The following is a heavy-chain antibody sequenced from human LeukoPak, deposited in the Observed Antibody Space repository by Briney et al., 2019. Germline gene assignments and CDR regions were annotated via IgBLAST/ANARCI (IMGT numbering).Heavy chain of an antibody. J-gene: IGHJ6*02. CDR1: GFTFSSYS. CDR3: MIIAVAEETGMDV. D-gene: IGHD6-19*01. V-gene: IGHV3-48*02. CDR2: ISSSSSTI. Sequence: GGSLRLSCAASGFTFSSYSMNWVRQAPGKGLEWVSYISSSSSTIYYADSVKGRFTISRGNAKNSLYLQMNSLRDEDTAVYYCMIIAVAEETGMDVWGQGTTVTVSS.